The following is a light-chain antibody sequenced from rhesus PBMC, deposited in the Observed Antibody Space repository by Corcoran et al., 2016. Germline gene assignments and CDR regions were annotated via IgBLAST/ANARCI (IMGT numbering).Light chain of an antibody. Sequence: DIQMTQSPSSLSASVGDRVTITCRASQGMTNDLGWYQQKPGETPKLLIYEASSLQSGIPSRFSGSGDGTDYTLTISSLQSEDFATYYCQHYYSTPYSFGQGTKVEIK. CDR2: EAS. V-gene: IGKV1-25*01. J-gene: IGKJ2*01. CDR1: QGMTND. CDR3: QHYYSTPYS.